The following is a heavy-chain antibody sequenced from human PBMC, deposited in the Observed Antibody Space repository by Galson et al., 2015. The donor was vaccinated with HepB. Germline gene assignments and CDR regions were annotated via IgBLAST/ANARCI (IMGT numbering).Heavy chain of an antibody. Sequence: SLRLSCAASGFTFSSYGMHWVRQAPGKGLEWVAVISYDGSNKYYADSVKGRFTISRDNSKNTLYLQMNSLRAEDTAVYYCANVDTAKRGDAFDIWGQGTMVTVSS. CDR3: ANVDTAKRGDAFDI. CDR1: GFTFSSYG. D-gene: IGHD5-18*01. CDR2: ISYDGSNK. V-gene: IGHV3-30*18. J-gene: IGHJ3*02.